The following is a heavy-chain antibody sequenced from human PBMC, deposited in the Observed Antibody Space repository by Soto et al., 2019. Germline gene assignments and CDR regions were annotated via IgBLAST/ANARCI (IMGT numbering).Heavy chain of an antibody. CDR1: GFTFSSCG. V-gene: IGHV3-33*01. CDR2: IWYDGSNK. CDR3: ARVRYGGYSSGPRGAFDI. Sequence: PGGSLRLSCAASGFTFSSCGMHWVRQAPGKGLEWVAVIWYDGSNKYYADSVKGRFTISRDNSKNTLYLQMNSLRAEDTAVYYCARVRYGGYSSGPRGAFDIWGQGTMVTVSS. J-gene: IGHJ3*02. D-gene: IGHD6-19*01.